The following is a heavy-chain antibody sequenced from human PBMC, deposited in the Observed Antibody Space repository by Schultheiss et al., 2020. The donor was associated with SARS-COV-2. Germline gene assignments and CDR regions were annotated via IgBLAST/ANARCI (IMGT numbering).Heavy chain of an antibody. Sequence: GGSLRLSCAASGFSFPNYEMNWVRQAPGKGLVWVSRMNPSAGDIKYADSVRGRFFISRDNAQNTLFLEMNSLRVEDTAVYYCARDHPPSTAGLDLWGQGTMVTVSS. D-gene: IGHD2-2*01. CDR3: ARDHPPSTAGLDL. J-gene: IGHJ3*01. CDR1: GFSFPNYE. V-gene: IGHV3-74*01. CDR2: MNPSAGDI.